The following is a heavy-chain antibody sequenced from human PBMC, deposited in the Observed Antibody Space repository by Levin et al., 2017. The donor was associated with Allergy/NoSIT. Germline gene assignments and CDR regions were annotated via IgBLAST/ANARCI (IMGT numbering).Heavy chain of an antibody. J-gene: IGHJ4*02. Sequence: SQTLSLTCTVSGGSISSYYWSWIRQPPGKGLEWIGYIYYSGSTNYNPSLKSRVTISVDTSKNQFSLKLSSVTAADTAVYYCARGGSDQPLRGWGQGTLVTVSS. CDR1: GGSISSYY. D-gene: IGHD2-2*01. CDR3: ARGGSDQPLRG. CDR2: IYYSGST. V-gene: IGHV4-59*01.